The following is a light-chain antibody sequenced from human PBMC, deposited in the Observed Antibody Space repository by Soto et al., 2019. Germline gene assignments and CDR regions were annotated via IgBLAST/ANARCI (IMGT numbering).Light chain of an antibody. J-gene: IGKJ5*01. CDR3: QHYNGYPQT. CDR1: QGIDTY. Sequence: DIQMTQSPSSLSASVGDRVTITCRASQGIDTYLAWFQQKPGQAPKTLIYAASSLHSGVPSRFSGSGFGTDFTLTISSLQPEDVATYYCQHYNGYPQTFGQGTRLDIK. V-gene: IGKV1-16*01. CDR2: AAS.